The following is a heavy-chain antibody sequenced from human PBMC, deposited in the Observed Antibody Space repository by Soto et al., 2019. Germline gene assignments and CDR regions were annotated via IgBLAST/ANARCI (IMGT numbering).Heavy chain of an antibody. Sequence: QLQLVQSGAEVTKPGASVKVSCTASGYTFKSFYMQWVRQAPGQGLEWIGMINTTDGSVSFAQKFQDRATLTTDRPTRSVYMELSSLTREDTDVYLCAGEFGRHGAFETTGWFDPWGQGTLVTVSA. CDR1: GYTFKSFY. J-gene: IGHJ5*02. CDR2: INTTDGSV. D-gene: IGHD4-17*01. CDR3: AGEFGRHGAFETTGWFDP. V-gene: IGHV1-46*02.